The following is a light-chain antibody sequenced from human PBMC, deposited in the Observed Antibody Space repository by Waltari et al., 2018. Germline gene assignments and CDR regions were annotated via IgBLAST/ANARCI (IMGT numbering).Light chain of an antibody. CDR1: PSVSSSY. Sequence: EIVLTQSPGTLSLSPGERATLSCRASPSVSSSYFAWYQQKPGQAPRLLIYGASSSATGIPDRFSGSGSGTDFTLTISRLEPEDLAVYYCQQYGSSPPYSCGQGTKLEIK. J-gene: IGKJ2*03. CDR3: QQYGSSPPYS. CDR2: GAS. V-gene: IGKV3-20*01.